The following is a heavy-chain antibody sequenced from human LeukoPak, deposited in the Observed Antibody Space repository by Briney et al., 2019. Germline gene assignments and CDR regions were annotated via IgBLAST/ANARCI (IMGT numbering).Heavy chain of an antibody. V-gene: IGHV4-59*01. Sequence: SETLSLTCTVSGRSISSYYWSWLRQPPGKGLEWIGYIYYSGSTNYNPSLKSRVTISVDTSKNQFSLKLSSVTAADTAVYYCARVTAAAGYYWYFDLWGRGTLVTVSS. CDR3: ARVTAAAGYYWYFDL. D-gene: IGHD6-13*01. CDR2: IYYSGST. CDR1: GRSISSYY. J-gene: IGHJ2*01.